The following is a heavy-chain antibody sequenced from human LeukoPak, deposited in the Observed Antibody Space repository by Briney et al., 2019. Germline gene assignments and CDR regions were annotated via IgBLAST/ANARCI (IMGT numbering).Heavy chain of an antibody. CDR1: GGSFSGYY. CDR3: ASSYFPAGVYYFDY. V-gene: IGHV4-34*01. J-gene: IGHJ4*02. CDR2: INHSGST. Sequence: SETLSLTCAVYGGSFSGYYWSWIRQPPGKGLEWIGEINHSGSTNYNPSLKSRVTISVDTSKNQFPLKLGSVTAADTAVYYCASSYFPAGVYYFDYWGQGTLVTVSS. D-gene: IGHD7-27*01.